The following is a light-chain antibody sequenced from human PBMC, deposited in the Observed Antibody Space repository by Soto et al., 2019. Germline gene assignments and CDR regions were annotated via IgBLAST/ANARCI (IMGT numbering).Light chain of an antibody. CDR3: QQYENLPT. V-gene: IGKV3-20*01. J-gene: IGKJ5*01. CDR2: GAS. CDR1: QSVSSSY. Sequence: EIVLTQSPGTLSLSPGERATLSCRASQSVSSSYLAWYQQKSGQAPRLLIYGASSRATGIPDRFSGSGSGTDFTLTISRLEPEDIATYYCQQYENLPTFGQGTRLEIK.